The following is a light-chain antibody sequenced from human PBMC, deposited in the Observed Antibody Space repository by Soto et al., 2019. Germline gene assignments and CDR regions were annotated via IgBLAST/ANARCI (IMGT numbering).Light chain of an antibody. Sequence: EIVLTQSPGPLSLSPGERATLSCRATQSLSSNYLAFYQQKPGQAPRLLIYGASSRATGIPDRFSGSGSGTDFTLTISRLEPEDFAVYYCQQYGSSPQTFGQGTKVDI. J-gene: IGKJ1*01. CDR1: QSLSSNY. CDR2: GAS. CDR3: QQYGSSPQT. V-gene: IGKV3-20*01.